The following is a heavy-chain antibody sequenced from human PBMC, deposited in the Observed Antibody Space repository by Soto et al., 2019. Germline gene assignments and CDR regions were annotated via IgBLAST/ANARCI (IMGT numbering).Heavy chain of an antibody. Sequence: QVQLQESGPGLVKPSQTLSLTCTVSGGSISSGDYYWSWIRQPPGKGLEWIGYIYYSGSTYYNPSLKSRVTISVDTSKNQFSLKLSSVTAADMAVYYCGRHSRQYYDSSGSFDYWGQGTLITVSS. J-gene: IGHJ4*02. CDR3: GRHSRQYYDSSGSFDY. V-gene: IGHV4-30-4*01. D-gene: IGHD3-22*01. CDR1: GGSISSGDYY. CDR2: IYYSGST.